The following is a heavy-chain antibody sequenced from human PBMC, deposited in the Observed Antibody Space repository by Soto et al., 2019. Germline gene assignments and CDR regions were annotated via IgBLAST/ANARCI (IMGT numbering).Heavy chain of an antibody. CDR1: GFTLSSYK. Sequence: GGSLRLSCAAPGFTLSSYKRNWVRQAPGKGLGGVSYISSSGSTIYYAGSVKGRFTISRDNAKNSLYLQMNSLRAEDTAVYYCARDQGLGCSTTSCYIGMSAFDIWGQGTMVT. D-gene: IGHD2-2*02. J-gene: IGHJ3*02. V-gene: IGHV3-48*03. CDR2: ISSSGSTI. CDR3: ARDQGLGCSTTSCYIGMSAFDI.